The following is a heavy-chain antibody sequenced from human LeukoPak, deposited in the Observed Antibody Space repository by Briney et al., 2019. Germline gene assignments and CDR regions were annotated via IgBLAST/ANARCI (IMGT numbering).Heavy chain of an antibody. CDR1: SGSISSYY. V-gene: IGHV4-59*08. CDR2: IYYSGST. CDR3: ASLLSYFDS. Sequence: SETLSLTCTVSSGSISSYYWSWIRQPPGKGLEWIGYIYYSGSTNHNPSLKSRVTISVDTSKNQFSLKLSSVTAADTAVYYCASLLSYFDSWGQGTLVTVSS. J-gene: IGHJ4*02.